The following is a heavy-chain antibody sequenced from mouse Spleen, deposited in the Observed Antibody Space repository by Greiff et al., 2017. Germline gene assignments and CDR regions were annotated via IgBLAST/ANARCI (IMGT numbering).Heavy chain of an antibody. Sequence: VQLQQPGAELVKPGASVKLSCKASGYTFTSYWMHWVKQRPGQGLEWIGEIDPSDSYTNYNQKFKGKATLTVDKSSSTAYMQLSSLTSEDSAVYYCARSGYGAYWGQGTLVTVSA. D-gene: IGHD1-2*01. CDR2: IDPSDSYT. CDR1: GYTFTSYW. CDR3: ARSGYGAY. V-gene: IGHV1-69*02. J-gene: IGHJ3*01.